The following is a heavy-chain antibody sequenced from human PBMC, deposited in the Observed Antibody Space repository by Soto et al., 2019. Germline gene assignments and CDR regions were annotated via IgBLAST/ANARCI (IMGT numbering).Heavy chain of an antibody. J-gene: IGHJ4*02. Sequence: EVHLVESGGGLVQTGGSLRLSCAIFESTVSRDWMNWVRQAPGKGLEWVAHINQDGSEKYYVDSVKGRFTISRDNAKKSLYLQMNSLRPAETAMYYCSGGVGDAVWGQGTLVTVSS. D-gene: IGHD1-26*01. CDR2: INQDGSEK. CDR3: SGGVGDAV. CDR1: ESTVSRDW. V-gene: IGHV3-7*04.